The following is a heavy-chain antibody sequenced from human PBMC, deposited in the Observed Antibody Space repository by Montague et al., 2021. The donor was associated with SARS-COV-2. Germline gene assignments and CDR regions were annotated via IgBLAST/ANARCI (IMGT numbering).Heavy chain of an antibody. J-gene: IGHJ3*02. V-gene: IGHV4-39*01. CDR2: IYYSGST. CDR3: ASPTYYCDGSGSDAFDI. D-gene: IGHD3-22*01. CDR1: GGSISSSSYY. Sequence: SETLSLTCTVSGGSISSSSYYWGWIRQPPGKGLEWIGSIYYSGSTYYNPSLKSRVTISVDTSKNQFSLKLSSVTAADTDVYYCASPTYYCDGSGSDAFDIWGQGTMVTVSS.